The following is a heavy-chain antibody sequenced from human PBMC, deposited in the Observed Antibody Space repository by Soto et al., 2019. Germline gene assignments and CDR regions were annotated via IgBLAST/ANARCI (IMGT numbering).Heavy chain of an antibody. Sequence: SETLSLTCTVSGGSISSYYWSWIRQPPGKGLEWIGYIYYSGSTNYNPSLKSRVTISVDTSKNQFSLKLSSVTAADTAVYYCAGTAVDVLDYYYYGMDVWGQGTTVTVSS. V-gene: IGHV4-59*01. J-gene: IGHJ6*02. CDR3: AGTAVDVLDYYYYGMDV. CDR1: GGSISSYY. CDR2: IYYSGST. D-gene: IGHD1-1*01.